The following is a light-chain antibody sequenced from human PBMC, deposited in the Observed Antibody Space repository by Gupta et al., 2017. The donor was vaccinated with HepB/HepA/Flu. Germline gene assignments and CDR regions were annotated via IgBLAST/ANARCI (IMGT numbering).Light chain of an antibody. V-gene: IGKV3-20*01. CDR2: GAS. CDR3: QKFGSSRT. CDR1: QSVSSNY. Sequence: VLTQSPGTLSLSPGERATLSCRASQSVSSNYLAWYQQKPGQAPRLLIYGASSRATGIPDRFSGSGSGTDFTLIISRLEPEDFAVYYCQKFGSSRTFGQGTKVEIK. J-gene: IGKJ1*01.